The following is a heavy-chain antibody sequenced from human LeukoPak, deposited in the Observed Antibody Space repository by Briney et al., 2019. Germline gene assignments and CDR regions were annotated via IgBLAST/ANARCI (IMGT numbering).Heavy chain of an antibody. CDR1: GVSLSNYY. V-gene: IGHV4-59*01. CDR2: IRDSGST. CDR3: ARGRIGGPKAPFDY. Sequence: SETLSLTCTVSGVSLSNYYWSWIRQPPGKGLEWIGHIRDSGSTTYNPSLKSRVTISVDTSKNQFSLKLSSVTAADTAVYYWARGRIGGPKAPFDYWGQGTLVTVSS. J-gene: IGHJ4*02. D-gene: IGHD3-16*01.